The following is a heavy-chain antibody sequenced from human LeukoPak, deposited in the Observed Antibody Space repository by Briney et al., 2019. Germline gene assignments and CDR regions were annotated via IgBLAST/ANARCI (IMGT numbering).Heavy chain of an antibody. CDR3: ARLGYSHGGY. D-gene: IGHD5-18*01. CDR1: GGSFSGYY. J-gene: IGHJ4*02. V-gene: IGHV4-30-4*01. Sequence: PSETLSLTCAVYGGSFSGYYWSWIRQPPGKGLEWIGYIYYSGSTYYNPSLKSRVTISVDTSKNQFSLKLSSVTAADTAVYYCARLGYSHGGYWGQGTLVTVSS. CDR2: IYYSGST.